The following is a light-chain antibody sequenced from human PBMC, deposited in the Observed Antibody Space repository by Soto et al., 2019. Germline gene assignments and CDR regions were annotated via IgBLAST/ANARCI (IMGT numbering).Light chain of an antibody. V-gene: IGKV1-39*01. CDR3: QQSYSTPPT. Sequence: VRMYMSVSTVSATVGDRVTITCRASQSISIWLAWYQQKPGKAPKLLIYAASTLQSGVPSRFSGSGSGTDFTLTISSLQPEDFATYYCQQSYSTPPTFGQGTMADVK. J-gene: IGKJ1*01. CDR1: QSISIW. CDR2: AAS.